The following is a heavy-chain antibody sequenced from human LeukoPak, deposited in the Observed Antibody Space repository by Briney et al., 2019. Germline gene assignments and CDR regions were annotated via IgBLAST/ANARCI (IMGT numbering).Heavy chain of an antibody. CDR2: ISSSSGSTI. CDR1: GFIFSNYE. J-gene: IGHJ4*02. D-gene: IGHD6-19*01. CDR3: ARDSSGWYYFDY. Sequence: GGSLRLSCAASGFIFSNYEMNWVRQAPGKGLEWVSYISSSSGSTIYYADSVKGRFTISRDNAKNSLYLQMNSLRAEDTAVYYCARDSSGWYYFDYWGQGTLVTVSS. V-gene: IGHV3-48*03.